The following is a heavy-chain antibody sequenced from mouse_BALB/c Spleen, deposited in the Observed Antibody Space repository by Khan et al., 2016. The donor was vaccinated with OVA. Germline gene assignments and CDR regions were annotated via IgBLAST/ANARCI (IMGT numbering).Heavy chain of an antibody. Sequence: QIQLVQSGPELKKPGETVKISCKASGYTFTNYGMNWVKQAPGKGLKWMGWINTYTGEPTYADDFKGRFAFSLETSASTAYLQINNLKNEDTATYFCASAYYYAMDYWGQGTSVTVSS. CDR3: ASAYYYAMDY. J-gene: IGHJ4*01. CDR2: INTYTGEP. V-gene: IGHV9-3-1*01. CDR1: GYTFTNYG.